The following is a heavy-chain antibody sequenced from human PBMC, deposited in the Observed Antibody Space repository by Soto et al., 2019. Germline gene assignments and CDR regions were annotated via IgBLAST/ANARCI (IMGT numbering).Heavy chain of an antibody. J-gene: IGHJ4*02. Sequence: SDTLSLTCAVSGRSISSNNWWSWVRQPPGKGLEWIGEIYHSGSTNYNPSLKSRVTISVDKSKNQFSLKLSSVTAADTAVYYCARNRQYYYDSSGYTFDYWGQGALVTVS. CDR2: IYHSGST. CDR1: GRSISSNNW. D-gene: IGHD3-22*01. CDR3: ARNRQYYYDSSGYTFDY. V-gene: IGHV4-4*02.